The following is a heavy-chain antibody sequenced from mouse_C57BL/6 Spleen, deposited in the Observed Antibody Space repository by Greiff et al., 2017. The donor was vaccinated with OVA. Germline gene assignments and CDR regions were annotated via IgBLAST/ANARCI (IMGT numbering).Heavy chain of an antibody. J-gene: IGHJ1*03. CDR1: GFTFSSYA. CDR2: ISDGGSYT. Sequence: EVTVVESGGGLVKPGGSLKLSCAASGFTFSSYAMSWVRQTPEQRLEWVATISDGGSYTYYPDNVKGRFTISRDNAKNNLYLQMSHLKSEDTAMYYCARDHGSSSWYFDVWGTGTTVTVSS. V-gene: IGHV5-4*01. CDR3: ARDHGSSSWYFDV. D-gene: IGHD1-1*01.